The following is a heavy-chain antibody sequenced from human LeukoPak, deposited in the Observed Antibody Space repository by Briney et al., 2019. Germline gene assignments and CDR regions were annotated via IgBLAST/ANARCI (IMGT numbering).Heavy chain of an antibody. CDR2: TYYRSKWYN. Sequence: SQTLSLTCAISGDSVSSNSAAWNWITQSPSRVLELLRTTYYRSKWYNEYSVSVISRITINPETSKKQFYVQLNSVTPEETAVYYCAREMGEVVPAAHYYYMDVWGKGTTVTVSS. D-gene: IGHD2-2*01. CDR3: AREMGEVVPAAHYYYMDV. CDR1: GDSVSSNSAA. J-gene: IGHJ6*03. V-gene: IGHV6-1*01.